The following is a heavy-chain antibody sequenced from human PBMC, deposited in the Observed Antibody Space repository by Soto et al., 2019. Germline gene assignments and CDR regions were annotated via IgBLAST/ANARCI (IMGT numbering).Heavy chain of an antibody. V-gene: IGHV3-15*05. CDR1: GFTFSNAW. D-gene: IGHD3-3*01. CDR2: IKSKTDGGTT. CDR3: TTWDYAFWNGDRSRFEY. Sequence: EVQLVESGGGLVKPGGSLRLSCAASGFTFSNAWMSWVRQAPGKGLEWVGRIKSKTDGGTTDYAAPVKGRFTISRDDSKNPRSLQRNSLKTEDTAVYYCTTWDYAFWNGDRSRFEYWGQGTLVTVSS. J-gene: IGHJ4*02.